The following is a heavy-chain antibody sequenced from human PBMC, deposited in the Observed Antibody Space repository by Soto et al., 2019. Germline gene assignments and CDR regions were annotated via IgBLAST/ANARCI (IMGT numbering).Heavy chain of an antibody. CDR3: AKDRVRYFDWFPDAFDI. V-gene: IGHV3-15*07. J-gene: IGHJ3*02. CDR1: GFTFSNAW. Sequence: GGSLRLSCAASGFTFSNAWINWVRQAPGKGLEWVGRIKSKTDGGTTDYAAPVKGRFAISRDDSNNMVYLQMNSLKIEDTAVYYCAKDRVRYFDWFPDAFDIWGQGTMVTVSS. D-gene: IGHD3-9*01. CDR2: IKSKTDGGTT.